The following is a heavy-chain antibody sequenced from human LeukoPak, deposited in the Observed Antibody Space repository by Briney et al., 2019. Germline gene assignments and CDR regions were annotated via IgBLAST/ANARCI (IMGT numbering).Heavy chain of an antibody. CDR1: GGPISSGAYS. V-gene: IGHV4-30-4*07. J-gene: IGHJ4*02. D-gene: IGHD5-12*01. Sequence: PSQTLSLTCAVSGGPISSGAYSWSWIRQPPRKGLEWIGYVHYSGGTYYNPSLKSRVTISVDTSKNQFSLKLSSVTAADAAVYYCASHSGGYAYWGQGTLVTVSS. CDR2: VHYSGGT. CDR3: ASHSGGYAY.